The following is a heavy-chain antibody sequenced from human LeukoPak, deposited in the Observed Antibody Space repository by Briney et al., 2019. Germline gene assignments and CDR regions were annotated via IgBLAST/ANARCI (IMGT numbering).Heavy chain of an antibody. CDR2: IYHSGST. J-gene: IGHJ5*02. Sequence: SETLSLTCTVSGYSISSGYYWGWIRQPPGKGLEWIGSIYHSGSTYYNPSLKSRVTISVDTSKNQFSLKLSSVTAADTAVYYCARDGRSDYGDINWFDPWGQGTLVTVSS. CDR3: ARDGRSDYGDINWFDP. CDR1: GYSISSGYY. V-gene: IGHV4-38-2*02. D-gene: IGHD4-17*01.